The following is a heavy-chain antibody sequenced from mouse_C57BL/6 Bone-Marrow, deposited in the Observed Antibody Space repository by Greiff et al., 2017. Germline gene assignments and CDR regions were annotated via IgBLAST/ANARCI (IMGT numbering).Heavy chain of an antibody. Sequence: EVQRVESGGDLVKPGGSLKLSCAASGFTFSSYGMSWVRQTPDKRLEWVATISSGGSYTYYPDSVKGRFTISRDKAKNTLYLQMSSLKSEDTAMYYCASHDGYYWFAYWGQGTLVTVSA. D-gene: IGHD2-3*01. CDR3: ASHDGYYWFAY. CDR2: ISSGGSYT. CDR1: GFTFSSYG. J-gene: IGHJ3*01. V-gene: IGHV5-6*01.